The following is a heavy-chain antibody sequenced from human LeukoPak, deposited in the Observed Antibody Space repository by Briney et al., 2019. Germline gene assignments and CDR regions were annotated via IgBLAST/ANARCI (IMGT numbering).Heavy chain of an antibody. CDR3: ARSVVTLYWYFDL. J-gene: IGHJ2*01. V-gene: IGHV4-4*02. D-gene: IGHD4-23*01. CDR1: GGSISSSNW. Sequence: KTSGTLSLTCAVSGGSISSSNWWSWVRQPPGKGLEWIGEIYHSGSTNYIPSLKSRVTISVDKSKNQFSLRLSSVTAADTAVYYCARSVVTLYWYFDLWGRGTLVTVSS. CDR2: IYHSGST.